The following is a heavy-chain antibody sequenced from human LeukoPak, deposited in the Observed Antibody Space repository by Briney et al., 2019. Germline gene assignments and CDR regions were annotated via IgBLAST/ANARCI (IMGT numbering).Heavy chain of an antibody. J-gene: IGHJ1*01. V-gene: IGHV3-30*04. CDR3: ASRYYDSSGYHFQH. CDR2: ISYDGSNK. D-gene: IGHD3-22*01. CDR1: GFTFSSYA. Sequence: GGSLRLSCAASGFTFSSYAMHWVRQAPGKGLEWVAVISYDGSNKYYTDSVKGRFTISRDNSKNTLYLQMNSLRAEDTAVYYCASRYYDSSGYHFQHWGQGTLVTVSS.